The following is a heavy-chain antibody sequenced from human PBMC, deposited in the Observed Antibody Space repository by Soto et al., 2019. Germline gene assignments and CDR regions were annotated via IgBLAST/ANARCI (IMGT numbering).Heavy chain of an antibody. V-gene: IGHV3-73*01. CDR1: GFSFCGSA. CDR2: IRSKANNYAT. J-gene: IGHJ4*02. D-gene: IGHD1-7*01. CDR3: AVYLGDTWNYRNYFDY. Sequence: PCWSLRLSCAASGFSFCGSAIHGVRQAFGKGLEWIGRIRSKANNYATAYAASVKGRFTISRDDSKNTAYLQMNSLKTEDTAVYYCAVYLGDTWNYRNYFDYWGQGTLVTVSS.